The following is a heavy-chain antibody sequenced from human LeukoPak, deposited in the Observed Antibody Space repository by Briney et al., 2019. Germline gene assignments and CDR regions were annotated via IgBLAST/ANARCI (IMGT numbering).Heavy chain of an antibody. CDR2: IKQDGSEK. Sequence: PGGSLRLSCAASGFTFSTYWMTWVRQAPGKGLEWVANIKQDGSEKYYVDSVKGRFTISRDNAKNSLYLQMNNLTAEDTAIYYCARLGFCSDGSCYSLDYWGQGILVTVSS. V-gene: IGHV3-7*01. D-gene: IGHD2-15*01. J-gene: IGHJ4*02. CDR1: GFTFSTYW. CDR3: ARLGFCSDGSCYSLDY.